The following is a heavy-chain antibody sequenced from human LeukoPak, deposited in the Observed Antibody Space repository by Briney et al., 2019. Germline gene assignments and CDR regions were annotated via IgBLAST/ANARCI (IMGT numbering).Heavy chain of an antibody. V-gene: IGHV1-18*04. J-gene: IGHJ5*02. CDR2: ISAYNGNT. CDR3: AREGPRYCSGGSCIRPNWFDP. CDR1: GFTFTSYG. D-gene: IGHD2-15*01. Sequence: GASVKVSCKASGFTFTSYGISWVRQAPGQGLEWMGWISAYNGNTNYAQKLQGRVTMTTDTSTSTAYMELRSLRSDDTAVYHCAREGPRYCSGGSCIRPNWFDPWGQGTLVTVSS.